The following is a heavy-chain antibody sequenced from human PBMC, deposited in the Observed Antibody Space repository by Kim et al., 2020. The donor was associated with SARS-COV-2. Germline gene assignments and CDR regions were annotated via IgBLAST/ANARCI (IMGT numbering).Heavy chain of an antibody. Sequence: AASGKGRFTVTRDNSKNTVYLQMHSLRAEDTALYYGAKDPRPGDKVVWFDPWGQGTLVTVSS. J-gene: IGHJ5*02. CDR3: AKDPRPGDKVVWFDP. V-gene: IGHV3-23*01. D-gene: IGHD5-12*01.